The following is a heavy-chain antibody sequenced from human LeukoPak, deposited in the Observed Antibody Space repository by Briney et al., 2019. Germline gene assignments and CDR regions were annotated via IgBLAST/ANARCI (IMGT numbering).Heavy chain of an antibody. CDR1: GFMFSSYA. CDR2: IGGSGDRP. V-gene: IGHV3-23*01. D-gene: IGHD6-19*01. Sequence: GGSLRLSCAASGFMFSSYAMTWVRQAPGKGLEWVSSIGGSGDRPYYADSVKGRFTISRDTSKNTLYLQMNSPRTEDTAIYYCAKCASRSVAGSDSWGQGTLVTVFS. J-gene: IGHJ4*02. CDR3: AKCASRSVAGSDS.